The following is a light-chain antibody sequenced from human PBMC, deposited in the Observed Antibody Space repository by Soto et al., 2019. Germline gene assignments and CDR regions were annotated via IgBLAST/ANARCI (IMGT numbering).Light chain of an antibody. V-gene: IGKV1-5*03. CDR3: QQYKSYPLT. CDR2: KAS. CDR1: QSISSW. J-gene: IGKJ3*01. Sequence: DIQMTQSPSTLSASVGDRVTITCRASQSISSWLAWYQQKPGKAPKLLIYKASNLESGVPSRFSGSGSGTEFTLTISSLQPDDFATYYCQQYKSYPLTFGPGTKLDIK.